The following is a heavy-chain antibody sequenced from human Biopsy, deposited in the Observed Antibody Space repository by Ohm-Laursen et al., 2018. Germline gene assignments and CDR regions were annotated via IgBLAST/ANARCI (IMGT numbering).Heavy chain of an antibody. J-gene: IGHJ6*02. D-gene: IGHD5-12*01. CDR3: ARGSGYFKLDV. V-gene: IGHV4-34*01. CDR2: INQSGST. Sequence: SDTLSLTCAVNGESSSGYFWNWIRQPPGKGLEWIGEINQSGSTKYNPSLKRRATLSADSSNSQFSLRLTSVTAADTAIYYCARGSGYFKLDVWGHGTTVTVSS. CDR1: GESSSGYF.